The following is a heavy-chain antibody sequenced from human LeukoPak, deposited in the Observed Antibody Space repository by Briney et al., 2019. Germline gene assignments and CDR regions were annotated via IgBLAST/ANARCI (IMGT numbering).Heavy chain of an antibody. J-gene: IGHJ4*02. V-gene: IGHV4-59*01. CDR1: GGSIRNYY. D-gene: IGHD5-24*01. CDR3: ARIGSRDGYNPALDY. CDR2: IHYSGST. Sequence: SETLSLTCTVSGGSIRNYYWSWIRQPPGKGLEWIGYIHYSGSTNYNPSLKSRVTISVDTSKNQVSLKLRTVNAADTAVYYCARIGSRDGYNPALDYWGQGTLVTVSS.